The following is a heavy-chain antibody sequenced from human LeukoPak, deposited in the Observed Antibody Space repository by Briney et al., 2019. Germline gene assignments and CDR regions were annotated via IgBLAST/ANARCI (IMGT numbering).Heavy chain of an antibody. V-gene: IGHV1-69*04. J-gene: IGHJ5*02. CDR1: GGTFSSYA. CDR3: ARWESNYGDPPVA. D-gene: IGHD4-17*01. Sequence: GSSVKVSCKASGGTFSSYAISWVRQAPGQGLEWMGRIIPILGIANYAQKFQGRVTITADKSTSTAYMELSSLRSEDTAVYYCARWESNYGDPPVAWGQGTLVTVSS. CDR2: IIPILGIA.